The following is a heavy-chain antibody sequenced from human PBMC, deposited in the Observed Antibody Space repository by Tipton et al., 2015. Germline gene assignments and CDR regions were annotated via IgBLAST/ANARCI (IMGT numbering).Heavy chain of an antibody. D-gene: IGHD2-21*02. J-gene: IGHJ4*02. CDR3: ASPSLPHDRGDYYFQS. CDR2: LYFSGST. V-gene: IGHV4-4*02. Sequence: TLSLTCVVSGDSISGPNWWSWVRQPPGKGLEWIGSLYFSGSTYYNPSLKSRVTISIDRFKNQFSLKLSSVTAADTAVYYCASPSLPHDRGDYYFQSWGQGSLVTVSS. CDR1: GDSISGPNW.